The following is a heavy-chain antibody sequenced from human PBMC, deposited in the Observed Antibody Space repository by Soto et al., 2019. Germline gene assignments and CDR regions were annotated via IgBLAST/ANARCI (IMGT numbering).Heavy chain of an antibody. CDR3: AKELRGGLWSAFDI. J-gene: IGHJ3*02. V-gene: IGHV3-23*01. CDR2: ISGSGGST. CDR1: GFTFSSYV. D-gene: IGHD5-18*01. Sequence: GGSLRISCAASGFTFSSYVMSWVRQAPGKGLEWVSVISGSGGSTYYADSVKGRFTISRDNSKNTQYLQMNSLRAEETAVDYCAKELRGGLWSAFDIWGKGTMVTVSS.